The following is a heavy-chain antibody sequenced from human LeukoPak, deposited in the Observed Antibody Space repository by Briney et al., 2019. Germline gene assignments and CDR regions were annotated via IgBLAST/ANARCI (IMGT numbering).Heavy chain of an antibody. V-gene: IGHV3-23*01. CDR3: AKDVAAAGTLRTYVY. D-gene: IGHD6-13*01. J-gene: IGHJ4*02. Sequence: QSGGSLRLSCAASGFTFSSYAMSWVRQAPGKGLEWVSAISGSGGSTYYADSVKGRFTISRDNSKNTLYLQMNSLRAEDTAVYYCAKDVAAAGTLRTYVYWGQGTLVTGSS. CDR1: GFTFSSYA. CDR2: ISGSGGST.